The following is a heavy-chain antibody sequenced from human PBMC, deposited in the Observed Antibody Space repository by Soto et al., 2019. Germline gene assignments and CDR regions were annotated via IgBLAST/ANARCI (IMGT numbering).Heavy chain of an antibody. Sequence: EVQLVESGGGLVQSGGSLRLSRAASGFSFSNYWMHWVRQAPGKGLVWVSRTNEDGSRTDYADSVQGRFTISRDNANNALYLHMNSLRAEDTAIYYCSTDLSGQYDYWGQGVLVTVSS. V-gene: IGHV3-74*01. CDR2: TNEDGSRT. J-gene: IGHJ4*02. CDR3: STDLSGQYDY. D-gene: IGHD3-16*02. CDR1: GFSFSNYW.